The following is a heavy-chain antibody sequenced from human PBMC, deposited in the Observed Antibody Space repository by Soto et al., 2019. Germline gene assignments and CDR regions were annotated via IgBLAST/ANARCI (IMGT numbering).Heavy chain of an antibody. J-gene: IGHJ4*02. D-gene: IGHD6-19*01. V-gene: IGHV1-58*01. CDR2: IVVGSGNT. Sequence: SVKVSCKASGFTFTSSAVQWVRQARGQRLEWIGWIVVGSGNTNYAQKFQERVTITRDMSTSTAYMELSSLRASDTAMYYCVRQHPLDIHGWYNWGQGTLVTVSS. CDR1: GFTFTSSA. CDR3: VRQHPLDIHGWYN.